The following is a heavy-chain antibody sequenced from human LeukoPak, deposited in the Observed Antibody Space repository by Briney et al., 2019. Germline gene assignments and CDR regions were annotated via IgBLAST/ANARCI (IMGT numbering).Heavy chain of an antibody. V-gene: IGHV1-69*13. CDR3: ARGKTGSYYSRSYYMDV. CDR2: IIPIFETA. CDR1: GGTFSSYA. J-gene: IGHJ6*03. Sequence: SVKVSCKASGGTFSSYAISWVRQAPGQGLEWMGGIIPIFETANYAQKFQGRVTITADESTSTAYMELSSLRSEDTAVYYCARGKTGSYYSRSYYMDVWGKGTTVTISS. D-gene: IGHD3-10*01.